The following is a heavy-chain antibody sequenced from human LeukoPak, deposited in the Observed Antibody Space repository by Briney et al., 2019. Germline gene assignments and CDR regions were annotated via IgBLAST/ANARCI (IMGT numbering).Heavy chain of an antibody. CDR3: ARDRGGLDAFDI. Sequence: SETLSLTCTDSGYSISSGYYWSWIRQSPGKGLEWIGNIHHSGNIYYNVSLKSRVTISVHTSNNQFSLNLNSVTAADTAVYYCARDRGGLDAFDIWGQGTMVTVSS. CDR1: GYSISSGYY. V-gene: IGHV4-38-2*02. CDR2: IHHSGNI. D-gene: IGHD3-10*01. J-gene: IGHJ3*02.